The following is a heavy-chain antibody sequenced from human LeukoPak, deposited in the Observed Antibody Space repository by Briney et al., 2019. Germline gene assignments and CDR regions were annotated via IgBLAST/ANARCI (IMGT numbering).Heavy chain of an antibody. D-gene: IGHD5-12*01. CDR1: GGTFSTYG. CDR2: IIPRLSTS. CDR3: ARDPHSGYDRLFDAFDI. V-gene: IGHV1-69*11. J-gene: IGHJ3*02. Sequence: SVKVSCKASGGTFSTYGISWVRQAPGQELEWMGRIIPRLSTSNYAQKFQGRVTITTDESTSTAYMELSSLRSEDTAVYYCARDPHSGYDRLFDAFDIWGQGTMVTVSS.